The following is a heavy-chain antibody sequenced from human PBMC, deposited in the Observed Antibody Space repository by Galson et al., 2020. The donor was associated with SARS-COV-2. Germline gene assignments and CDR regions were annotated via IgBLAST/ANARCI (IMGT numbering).Heavy chain of an antibody. CDR3: ARVVGGIAVAPEEFDT. CDR1: GGSISSYY. J-gene: IGHJ4*02. V-gene: IGHV4-59*13. CDR2: IYYSGSS. Sequence: SETLSLTCAVSGGSISSYYWSWIRQPPGKGLEWIGYIYYSGSSNYNPSFKSRVTISVDTSKNRFSLRLSSVTAADTAVYYCARVVGGIAVAPEEFDTWGQGTLVTVSS. D-gene: IGHD6-19*01.